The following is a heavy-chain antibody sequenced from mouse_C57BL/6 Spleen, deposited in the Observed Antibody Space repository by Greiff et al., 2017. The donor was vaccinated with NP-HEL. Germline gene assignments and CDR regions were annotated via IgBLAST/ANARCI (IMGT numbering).Heavy chain of an antibody. J-gene: IGHJ1*03. CDR2: INPNNGGT. V-gene: IGHV1-22*01. D-gene: IGHD2-4*01. CDR1: GYTFTDYN. Sequence: EVQLQQSGPELVKPGASVKMSCKASGYTFTDYNMHWVKQSHGKSLEWIGYINPNNGGTSYNQKFKGKGTLTVNKSSSTAYMELRSLTSEDSAVYYCAKGDDYERYFDVWGTGTTVTVSS. CDR3: AKGDDYERYFDV.